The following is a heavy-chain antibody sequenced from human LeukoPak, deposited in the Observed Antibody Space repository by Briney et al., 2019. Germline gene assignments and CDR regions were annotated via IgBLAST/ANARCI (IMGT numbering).Heavy chain of an antibody. D-gene: IGHD3-22*01. Sequence: ASVKVSCKASGYTFTGYYMHWVRQAPGQGLEWMGWINPNSGGTNYAQKFQGRVTMTRDTSISTAYMELSRLRSDDTAVYYCASLPYYDSSGLHDYWGQGTLVTVSS. CDR1: GYTFTGYY. CDR3: ASLPYYDSSGLHDY. CDR2: INPNSGGT. V-gene: IGHV1-2*02. J-gene: IGHJ4*02.